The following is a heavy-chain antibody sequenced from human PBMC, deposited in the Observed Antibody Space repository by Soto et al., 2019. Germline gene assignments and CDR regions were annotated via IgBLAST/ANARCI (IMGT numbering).Heavy chain of an antibody. CDR1: GYTFTSYG. D-gene: IGHD5-18*01. V-gene: IGHV1-18*01. CDR2: ISAYNGNT. CDR3: ARDRLRQYGYVLRPGDY. J-gene: IGHJ4*02. Sequence: QVQLVQSRAEVMKPGASVKVSCKASGYTFTSYGISWVPQAPGQGLEWMGWISAYNGNTNYAQKLQGRVTMTTDTPTSTAYMELRSLRSGDTAVYYCARDRLRQYGYVLRPGDYWGQGTLVTVSS.